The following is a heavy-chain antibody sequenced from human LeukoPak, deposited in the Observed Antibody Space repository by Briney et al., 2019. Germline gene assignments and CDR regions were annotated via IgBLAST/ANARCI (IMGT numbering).Heavy chain of an antibody. D-gene: IGHD4-17*01. V-gene: IGHV4-59*08. CDR2: IYYSGST. CDR1: GGSISSYY. Sequence: SETLSLTCTVSGGSISSYYWSWIRQPPGKGLEWIGYIYYSGSTNYNPSLKSRVTISVDAPKNQFSLKLSSVTAADTAVYYCASTDYGPGDYWGQGTLVTVSS. J-gene: IGHJ4*02. CDR3: ASTDYGPGDY.